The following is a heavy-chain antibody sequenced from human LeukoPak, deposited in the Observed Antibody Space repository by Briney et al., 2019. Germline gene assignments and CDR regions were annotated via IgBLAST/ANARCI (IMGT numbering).Heavy chain of an antibody. CDR3: ARELYYYDSSGYYRFDY. V-gene: IGHV4-59*12. J-gene: IGHJ4*02. D-gene: IGHD3-22*01. Sequence: PSETPSLTCTVSGGSISSYYWSWIRQPPGKGLEWIGYIYYSGSTNYNPSLKSRVTISVDTSKNQFSLKLSSVTAADTAVYYCARELYYYDSSGYYRFDYWGQGTLVTVSS. CDR2: IYYSGST. CDR1: GGSISSYY.